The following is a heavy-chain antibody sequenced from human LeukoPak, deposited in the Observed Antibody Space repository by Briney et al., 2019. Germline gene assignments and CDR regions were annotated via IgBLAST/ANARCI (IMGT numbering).Heavy chain of an antibody. D-gene: IGHD4-17*01. CDR2: IYYSGST. Sequence: SETPSLTCTVSGGSISSSYWSWIRHPPRKGLEWIGYIYYSGSTNYNPPLKSRVTISVDTSKNQFSLKLSSVTAADTAVYYCAREYGDYGIDYWGQGTLVTVSS. CDR3: AREYGDYGIDY. CDR1: GGSISSSY. V-gene: IGHV4-59*01. J-gene: IGHJ4*02.